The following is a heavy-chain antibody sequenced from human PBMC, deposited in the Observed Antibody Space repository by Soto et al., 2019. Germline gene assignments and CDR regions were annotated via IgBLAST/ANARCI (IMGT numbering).Heavy chain of an antibody. V-gene: IGHV3-74*01. CDR2: IKGDESTT. Sequence: PGGSLRLSCAASEFTFSNYWMHWVRQAPGKGLVWVSRIKGDESTTNYADSVKGRFTISRDNAKNTLYLQMSSVRAEDTGVYYCARGVPGHYATDVWGQGTTVTVSS. J-gene: IGHJ6*02. CDR3: ARGVPGHYATDV. CDR1: EFTFSNYW.